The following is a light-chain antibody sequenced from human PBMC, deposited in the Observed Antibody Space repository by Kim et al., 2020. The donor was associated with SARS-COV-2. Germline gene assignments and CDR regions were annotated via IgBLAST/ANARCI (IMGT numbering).Light chain of an antibody. V-gene: IGKV3-20*01. CDR3: QHYGTSLRT. CDR1: QSVTSSY. Sequence: EIVLTQSPGTLSLSPGERATLSCRASQSVTSSYLAWYQQKPGQPPRLLIYGASNRATGIPDRFSGSGSGTDFTLTISRLGSEDLAVYYCQHYGTSLRTFGQGTKVEIK. J-gene: IGKJ1*01. CDR2: GAS.